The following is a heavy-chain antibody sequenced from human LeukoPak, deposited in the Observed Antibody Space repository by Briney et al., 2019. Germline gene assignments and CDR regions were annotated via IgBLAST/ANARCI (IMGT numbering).Heavy chain of an antibody. D-gene: IGHD2-21*02. CDR2: IWYDGSNK. CDR3: AKDHCGGDCYSGYFDY. CDR1: GFTFGSYG. Sequence: GRSLRLSCAASGFTFGSYGMHWVRQAPGKGLEWVAVIWYDGSNKYYADSVKGRFTISRDNSKNTLYLQMNSLRAEDTAVYYCAKDHCGGDCYSGYFDYWGQGTLVTVSS. J-gene: IGHJ4*02. V-gene: IGHV3-33*06.